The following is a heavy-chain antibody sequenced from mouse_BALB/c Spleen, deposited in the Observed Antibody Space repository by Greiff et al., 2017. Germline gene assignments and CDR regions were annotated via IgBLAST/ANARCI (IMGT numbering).Heavy chain of an antibody. D-gene: IGHD2-10*02. CDR3: ARWGGYGNYGDYAMDY. CDR1: GYTFTDYY. Sequence: VQLQQSGAELARPGASVKLSCKASGYTFTDYYINWVKQRTGQGLEWIGEIYPGSGNTYYNEMFKGKATLTVDTSSSTAYIQLSSLSSEDSAVYFCARWGGYGNYGDYAMDYWGQGTSVTVSS. J-gene: IGHJ4*01. V-gene: IGHV1-76*01. CDR2: IYPGSGNT.